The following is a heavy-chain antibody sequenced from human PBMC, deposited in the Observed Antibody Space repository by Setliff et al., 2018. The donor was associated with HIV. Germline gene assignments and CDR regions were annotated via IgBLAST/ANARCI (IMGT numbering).Heavy chain of an antibody. CDR2: IYTSGSP. Sequence: SETLSLTCSVSGGSVNSGNYHWAWIRQPAGKGLEWIGHIYTSGSPHYKSSLTSRLTISLDTSKNQFSLKVNSVTAADTAVYYCARGARLLAGYSDRWDYYYMGVWGKGTTVTVSS. CDR1: GGSVNSGNYH. J-gene: IGHJ6*03. D-gene: IGHD6-13*01. V-gene: IGHV4-61*09. CDR3: ARGARLLAGYSDRWDYYYMGV.